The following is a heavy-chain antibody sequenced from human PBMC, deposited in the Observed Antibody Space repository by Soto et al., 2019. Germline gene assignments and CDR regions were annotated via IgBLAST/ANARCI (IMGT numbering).Heavy chain of an antibody. D-gene: IGHD1-26*01. V-gene: IGHV3-30*04. CDR2: IPYDGRTT. J-gene: IGHJ3*02. CDR1: GFTFSTYA. CDR3: ATGKGSWESAAFDI. Sequence: QVQLVESGGGVVQPGRSLRLSCAASGFTFSTYAMHWVRQAPGKGLEWVAGIPYDGRTTDYADSVEGRFTISRDNSKRTIDLQNNSLRPEDSAVYYCATGKGSWESAAFDIWGQGTMVTVSS.